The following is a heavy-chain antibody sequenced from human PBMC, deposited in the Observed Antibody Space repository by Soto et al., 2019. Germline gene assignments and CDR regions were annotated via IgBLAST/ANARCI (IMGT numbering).Heavy chain of an antibody. CDR1: GYTFTSYD. J-gene: IGHJ6*03. V-gene: IGHV1-8*01. CDR2: MNPNSGNT. D-gene: IGHD3-3*01. Sequence: ASVKVSCKASGYTFTSYDINWVRQATGQGLEWMGWMNPNSGNTGYAQKFQGRVTMTRNTSISTAYMELSSLRSEDTAVYYCAREGGDYDFWSGYYTGHYYMAVWGKGPTVTVSS. CDR3: AREGGDYDFWSGYYTGHYYMAV.